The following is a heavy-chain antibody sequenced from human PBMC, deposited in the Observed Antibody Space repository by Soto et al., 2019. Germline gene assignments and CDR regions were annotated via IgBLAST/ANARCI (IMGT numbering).Heavy chain of an antibody. CDR1: GFTFSSYG. CDR3: ARDYPTMVRGVIPDY. J-gene: IGHJ4*02. Sequence: QVQLVESGGGVVQPGRSLRLSCAASGFTFSSYGMHWVRQAPGKGLEWVAVIWYDGSNKYYADSVKGRFTISRDNSKNTLYLQMNSLRAEDTAVYYCARDYPTMVRGVIPDYWGQGTLVTVSS. V-gene: IGHV3-33*01. D-gene: IGHD3-10*01. CDR2: IWYDGSNK.